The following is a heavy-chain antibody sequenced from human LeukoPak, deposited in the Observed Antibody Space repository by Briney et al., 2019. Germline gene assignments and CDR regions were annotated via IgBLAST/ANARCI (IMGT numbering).Heavy chain of an antibody. J-gene: IGHJ4*02. V-gene: IGHV4-39*07. CDR3: ASRARYSSGSDY. CDR1: GGSISSNNYY. CDR2: IYYSGNT. Sequence: PSETLSLTCTVSGGSISSNNYYWGWIRQPPGKGLEWIGSIYYSGNTYYNPSLKSRVTISVDTSKNQFSLKLTTMTAADTAVYYCASRARYSSGSDYWGQGTLVTVSS. D-gene: IGHD6-19*01.